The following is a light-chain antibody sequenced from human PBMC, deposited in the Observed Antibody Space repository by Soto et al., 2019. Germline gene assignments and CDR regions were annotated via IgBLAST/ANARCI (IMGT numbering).Light chain of an antibody. CDR3: QTWGTGLWV. Sequence: QLVLTQSPSAAASLGASVKLTCTLSSGHSSYAIAWHQQQPEKGPRCLMKLNSDGSHSKGDGIPDRFSGSSSGAERYLTISSLQSEDEADYYGQTWGTGLWVFGGGTQLTVL. CDR1: SGHSSYA. CDR2: LNSDGSH. J-gene: IGLJ7*01. V-gene: IGLV4-69*01.